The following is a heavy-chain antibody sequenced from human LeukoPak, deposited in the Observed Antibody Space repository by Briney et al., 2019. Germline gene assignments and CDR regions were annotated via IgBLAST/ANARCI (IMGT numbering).Heavy chain of an antibody. CDR1: GFTFSSYA. V-gene: IGHV3-23*01. CDR3: AKDRTYCTNAICYNAFDI. D-gene: IGHD2-8*01. Sequence: GGSLRLSCAASGFTFSSYAMSWVRQAPGKGLEWVSTISGSGGSTYYADSGKGRFTVSRDNSKNTLYLQMNSLRAEDTAVYYCAKDRTYCTNAICYNAFDIWGQGTMITVPS. CDR2: ISGSGGST. J-gene: IGHJ3*02.